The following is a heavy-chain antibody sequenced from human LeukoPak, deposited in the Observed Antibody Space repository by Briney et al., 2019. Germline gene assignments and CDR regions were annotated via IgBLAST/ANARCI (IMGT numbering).Heavy chain of an antibody. D-gene: IGHD6-13*01. Sequence: PGGTLRLSCAASGFTFSSYGMHWVRQAPGKGLEWVAVIWYDGSNKYYADSVKGRFTISRDNSKNPLYLQMNSLRAEDTAVYYRARRGRGAAAGIFDYWGQGTLVIVSS. CDR1: GFTFSSYG. J-gene: IGHJ4*02. CDR2: IWYDGSNK. V-gene: IGHV3-33*01. CDR3: ARRGRGAAAGIFDY.